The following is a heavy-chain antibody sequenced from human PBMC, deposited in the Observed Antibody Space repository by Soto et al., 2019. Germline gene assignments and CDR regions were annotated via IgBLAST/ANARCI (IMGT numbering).Heavy chain of an antibody. D-gene: IGHD2-2*01. CDR3: RSSTSCYDESCVDV. CDR2: LYHIGST. CDR1: GYSIGLGYY. V-gene: IGHV4-38-2*02. J-gene: IGHJ6*02. Sequence: SETLSLTCTVSGYSIGLGYYWGWIRQPPGRGLEWIGSLYHIGSTHYNTSLKSRVTISVDTSKNHFSLELSSVTAADTAIYYCRSSTSCYDESCVDVWGQGTMVTVSS.